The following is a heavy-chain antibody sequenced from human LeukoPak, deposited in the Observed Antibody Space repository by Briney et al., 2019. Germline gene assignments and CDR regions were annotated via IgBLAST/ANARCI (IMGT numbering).Heavy chain of an antibody. Sequence: PSETLSLTCAVYGVSFSGYYWSWIRQPPGKGLEWIGEINNSRSTNYNPSLKSRVTISVDTSKNQFSPKLSTVTAADTAVYYCARADGGPSGYDRYFDYWGQGTLVTVSS. CDR3: ARADGGPSGYDRYFDY. CDR2: INNSRST. J-gene: IGHJ4*02. CDR1: GVSFSGYY. V-gene: IGHV4-34*01. D-gene: IGHD5-12*01.